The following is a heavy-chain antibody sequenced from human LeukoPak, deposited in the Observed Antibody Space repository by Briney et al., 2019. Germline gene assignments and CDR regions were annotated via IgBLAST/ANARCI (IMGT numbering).Heavy chain of an antibody. J-gene: IGHJ4*02. D-gene: IGHD6-13*01. CDR2: INHSGST. CDR1: GGSFSGYY. Sequence: PSETLSLTCAVYGGSFSGYYWSWIRQPPGKGLEWIGEINHSGSTNYNPSLKSRVTISVDTSKNQFSLKLSSVTAADTAVYYCARDRRPHIAAAGINFDYWGQGTLVTVSS. V-gene: IGHV4-34*01. CDR3: ARDRRPHIAAAGINFDY.